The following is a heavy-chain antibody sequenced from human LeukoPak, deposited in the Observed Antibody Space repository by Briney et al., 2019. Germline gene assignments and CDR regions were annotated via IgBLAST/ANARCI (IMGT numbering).Heavy chain of an antibody. Sequence: GESLKVSCKGSGYSFTSYWIGWVRQMPGKGLEWMGIIYPGDSDTRYSPSFQGQVTISADKSISTAYLQWSSLEASDTAMYYCARGSGSYHTAYMNWGQGTLVTVSS. CDR1: GYSFTSYW. D-gene: IGHD1-26*01. V-gene: IGHV5-51*01. CDR3: ARGSGSYHTAYMN. CDR2: IYPGDSDT. J-gene: IGHJ4*02.